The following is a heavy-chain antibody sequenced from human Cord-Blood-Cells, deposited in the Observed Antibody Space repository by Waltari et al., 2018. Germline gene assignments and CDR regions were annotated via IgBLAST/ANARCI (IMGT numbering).Heavy chain of an antibody. CDR1: GGSFSGYY. J-gene: IGHJ4*02. D-gene: IGHD2-2*01. CDR3: ARLGVVVPAAQRLYYFGY. V-gene: IGHV4-34*01. CDR2: INHSGST. Sequence: QVQLQQWGAGLLKPSETLSLTCAVYGGSFSGYYWSWIRHPPGQGLEWIGEINHSGSTNYNPSLKSRVTISVDTSKNQFSLKLSSVTAADTAVYYCARLGVVVPAAQRLYYFGYWGQGTLVTVSS.